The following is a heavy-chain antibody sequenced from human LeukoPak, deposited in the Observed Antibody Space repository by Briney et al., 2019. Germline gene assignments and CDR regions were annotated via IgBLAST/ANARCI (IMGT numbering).Heavy chain of an antibody. D-gene: IGHD3-10*01. V-gene: IGHV3-7*01. J-gene: IGHJ4*02. CDR1: GFTFSSYW. CDR2: IKQDGSEK. Sequence: GGSLRLSCAASGFTFSSYWMSWVRQAPGKGLEWVANIKQDGSEKYYVDSVKGRFTISRDNAKNSLYLQMNSLRAEDTAVYYCARDKNVLLWFGELGYWGQGTLVTVSS. CDR3: ARDKNVLLWFGELGY.